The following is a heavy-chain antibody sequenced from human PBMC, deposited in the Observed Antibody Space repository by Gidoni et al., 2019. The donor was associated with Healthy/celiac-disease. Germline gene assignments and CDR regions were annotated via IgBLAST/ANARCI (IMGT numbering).Heavy chain of an antibody. Sequence: QGQLVQSVAEVKKPGASVKGPCEASGYTFTGYYMHWVRQAPGQGLEWMGWINPNSGGTNYAQKFQGRVTMTRDTSISTAYMELSRLRSDDTAVYYCARDGRWASLPRDHQIDPWGQGTLVTVSS. J-gene: IGHJ5*02. CDR1: GYTFTGYY. CDR3: ARDGRWASLPRDHQIDP. V-gene: IGHV1-2*02. D-gene: IGHD1-26*01. CDR2: INPNSGGT.